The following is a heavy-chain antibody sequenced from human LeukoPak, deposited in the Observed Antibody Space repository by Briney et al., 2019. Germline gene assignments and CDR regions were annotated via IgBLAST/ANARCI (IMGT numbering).Heavy chain of an antibody. D-gene: IGHD6-13*01. CDR3: ARDARVYSSSTGGYYYYGMDV. J-gene: IGHJ6*02. Sequence: GGSLRLSCAASGFTFSSYAMHWVRQAPGKGLEWVAVIWYDGSNKYYADSVKGRFTISRDNSKNTLYLQMNSLRAEDTAVYYCARDARVYSSSTGGYYYYGMDVWGQGTTVTVSS. V-gene: IGHV3-33*08. CDR2: IWYDGSNK. CDR1: GFTFSSYA.